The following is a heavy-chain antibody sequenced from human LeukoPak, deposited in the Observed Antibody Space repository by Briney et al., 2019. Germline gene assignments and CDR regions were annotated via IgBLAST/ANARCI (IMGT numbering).Heavy chain of an antibody. V-gene: IGHV3-30*14. D-gene: IGHD4/OR15-4a*01. CDR3: ARRAGAYSHPYDY. CDR1: GFIVTNYE. J-gene: IGHJ4*02. CDR2: IGHDGNNE. Sequence: GGSLRLSCTASGFIVTNYEMNWVRQAPDKGLEWVAYIGHDGNNENYANSIRGRFTISRDNSKNTLYLQMNSLRAEDTAVYYCARRAGAYSHPYDYWGQGTLVTVSS.